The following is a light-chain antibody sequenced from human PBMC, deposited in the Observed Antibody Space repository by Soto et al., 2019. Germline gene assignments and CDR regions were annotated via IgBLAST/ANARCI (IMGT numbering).Light chain of an antibody. V-gene: IGKV3-11*01. CDR3: QQRSKWPIT. J-gene: IGKJ5*01. Sequence: EIVMTQSPDTLYVSPGEGATLSCRASQSVRTNLAWYQQKPGQAPRLFIYDASNRATAIPARFSGSGSGTDFTLTSSSLEPEDFAVYYCQQRSKWPITFGQGTRLEIK. CDR2: DAS. CDR1: QSVRTN.